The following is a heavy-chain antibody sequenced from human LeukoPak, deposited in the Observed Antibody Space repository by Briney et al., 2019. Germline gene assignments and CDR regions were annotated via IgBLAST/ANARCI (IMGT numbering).Heavy chain of an antibody. CDR3: ARVSAYCGGDCYLSWFDP. CDR1: GGSISSYY. V-gene: IGHV4-59*01. Sequence: SETLSLTCTVSGGSISSYYWSWIRQPPGKGLEWIGYIYYSGSTSYSGSTNYNPSLKSRVTISVDTSKNQFSLKLSSVTAADTAVYYCARVSAYCGGDCYLSWFDPWGQGTLVTVSS. D-gene: IGHD2-21*02. J-gene: IGHJ5*02. CDR2: IYYSGSTSYSGST.